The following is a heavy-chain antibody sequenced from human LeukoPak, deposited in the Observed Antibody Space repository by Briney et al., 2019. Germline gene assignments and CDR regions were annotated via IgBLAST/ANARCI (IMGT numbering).Heavy chain of an antibody. CDR1: GYSFTNYW. D-gene: IGHD2-8*02. V-gene: IGHV5-51*01. J-gene: IGHJ6*02. CDR3: VRVLWTWALNYYYGMDV. Sequence: GESLKISCKGSGYSFTNYWIGWVRQMPGKGLEWMGILDPRDSDTRYSPSFQGQVTFSVDKSISTAYLQWSSLKASDTAMYYCVRVLWTWALNYYYGMDVWGQGTTVTVSS. CDR2: LDPRDSDT.